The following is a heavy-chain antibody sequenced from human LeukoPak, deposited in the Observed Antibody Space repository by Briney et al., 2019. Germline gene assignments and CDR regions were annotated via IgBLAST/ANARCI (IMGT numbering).Heavy chain of an antibody. D-gene: IGHD6-13*01. CDR3: ARAASLRAAAVAYSKTAAGFDY. V-gene: IGHV4-34*01. J-gene: IGHJ4*02. CDR1: GGSFSGYY. Sequence: SETLSLTCAVYGGSFSGYYWSWIRQPPGKGLEWIGEINHSGSTNYNPSLKSRVTISVDTSKNQFSLKLSSVTAADTAVYYCARAASLRAAAVAYSKTAAGFDYWGQGTLVTVAS. CDR2: INHSGST.